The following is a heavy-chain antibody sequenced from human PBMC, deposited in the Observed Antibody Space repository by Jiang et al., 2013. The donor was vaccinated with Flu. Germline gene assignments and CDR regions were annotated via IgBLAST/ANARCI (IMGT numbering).Heavy chain of an antibody. J-gene: IGHJ4*02. D-gene: IGHD1-26*01. CDR1: GFTFSSYA. Sequence: QLLESGGGLVQPGGSLRLSCAASGFTFSSYAMSWVRQAPGKGLEWVSAISVSGGSTYYADSVKGRFTISRDKSKNTLYLQMNSLRAEDTAVYYCAKVVKGGSYYLADSWGQGTLVTVSS. CDR3: AKVVKGGSYYLADS. CDR2: ISVSGGST. V-gene: IGHV3-23*01.